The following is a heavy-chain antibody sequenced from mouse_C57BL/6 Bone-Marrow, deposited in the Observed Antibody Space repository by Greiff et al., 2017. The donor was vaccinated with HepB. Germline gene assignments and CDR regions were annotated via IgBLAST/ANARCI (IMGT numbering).Heavy chain of an antibody. CDR3: ARPSTAVVGAMDY. D-gene: IGHD1-1*01. CDR1: GFNIKDYY. V-gene: IGHV14-2*01. J-gene: IGHJ4*01. CDR2: IDPDDGET. Sequence: VHVKQSGAELVKPGASVKLSCTASGFNIKDYYMHWVKQRTEQGLEWIGRIDPDDGETKYAPKFQGKATITADTSSNTAYLRLSSLTSEDTAVYYCARPSTAVVGAMDYWGQGTSVTVSS.